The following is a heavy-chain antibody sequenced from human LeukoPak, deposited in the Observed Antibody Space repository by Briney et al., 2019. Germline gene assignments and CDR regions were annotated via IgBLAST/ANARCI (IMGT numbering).Heavy chain of an antibody. Sequence: AASVKVSCKASGGTFSSYAISWVRQAPGQGLEWMGGIIPIFGTANYAQKFQGRVTITTDESTSTAYMELSSLRSEDTAVYYCARDPPGSGYMDVWGKGTTVTVSS. CDR1: GGTFSSYA. CDR3: ARDPPGSGYMDV. V-gene: IGHV1-69*05. D-gene: IGHD3-10*01. CDR2: IIPIFGTA. J-gene: IGHJ6*03.